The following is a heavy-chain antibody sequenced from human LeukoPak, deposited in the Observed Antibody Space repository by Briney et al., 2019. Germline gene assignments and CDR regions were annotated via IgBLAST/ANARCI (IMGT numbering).Heavy chain of an antibody. D-gene: IGHD6-19*01. V-gene: IGHV4-38-2*02. CDR1: GYSISSGYY. J-gene: IGHJ5*02. CDR2: IYHSGST. Sequence: PSETLSLTCTVSGYSISSGYYWGWIRQPPGKGLEWIGSIYHSGSTYYNPSLKSRVTISVDTSKNHFSLKLSSVTAADTAVYYCARDLSAVAGWFDPWGQGTLVTVSS. CDR3: ARDLSAVAGWFDP.